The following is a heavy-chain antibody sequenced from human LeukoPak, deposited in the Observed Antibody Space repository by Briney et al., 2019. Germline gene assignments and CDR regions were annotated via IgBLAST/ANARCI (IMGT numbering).Heavy chain of an antibody. CDR2: LYYSGST. CDR1: GGSISSSGYN. D-gene: IGHD1-26*01. V-gene: IGHV4-39*01. CDR3: ARRLGGSYSDY. J-gene: IGHJ4*02. Sequence: SETLSLTCTVSGGSISSSGYNWGWIRQPPGTGLEWIVTLYYSGSTNYNPSLKSRFPISVDTSKNQFSLKLSSVTAADTAVYYCARRLGGSYSDYWGQGTLVTVSS.